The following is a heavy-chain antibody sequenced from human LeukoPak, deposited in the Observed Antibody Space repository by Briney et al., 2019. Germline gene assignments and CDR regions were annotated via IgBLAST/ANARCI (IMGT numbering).Heavy chain of an antibody. Sequence: GGSLRLSCAASGFTFRTYSMNWVRQAPGKGLEWVTTISSHSIYIYYADSVKGRFTISRDNAKNLLYLQMDSLRADDTAVYYCARDSGPADPEAFDIWGQGTMVTVSS. CDR2: ISSHSIYI. D-gene: IGHD1-14*01. J-gene: IGHJ3*02. CDR1: GFTFRTYS. V-gene: IGHV3-21*01. CDR3: ARDSGPADPEAFDI.